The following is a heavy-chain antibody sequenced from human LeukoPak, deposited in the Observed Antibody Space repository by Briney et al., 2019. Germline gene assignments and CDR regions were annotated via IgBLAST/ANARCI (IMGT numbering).Heavy chain of an antibody. CDR2: IYTSGST. Sequence: SETLSLTCTVSGGSISSYYWSWIRQPAGKGLEWIGRIYTSGSTNYNPSLKSRVTMSVDTSKNQFSLKLSSVTAADTAVYYCARTYYYDSSGPGGMDVWGQGTTVTVSS. CDR3: ARTYYYDSSGPGGMDV. CDR1: GGSISSYY. J-gene: IGHJ6*02. D-gene: IGHD3-22*01. V-gene: IGHV4-4*07.